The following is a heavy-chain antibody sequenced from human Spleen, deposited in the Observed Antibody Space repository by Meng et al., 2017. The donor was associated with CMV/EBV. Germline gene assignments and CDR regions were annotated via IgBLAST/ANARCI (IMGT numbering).Heavy chain of an antibody. CDR3: AKSFDGMDV. CDR2: ISTTSTYI. D-gene: IGHD3-16*02. V-gene: IGHV3-21*01. Sequence: GESLKISCAASGFTFSAYAMNWVRQAPGKGLEWVSSISTTSTYIYYANSVKGRFTISRDNAKNAMFLQMNGLRADDAAVYYCAKSFDGMDVWGQGTTVTVSS. J-gene: IGHJ6*02. CDR1: GFTFSAYA.